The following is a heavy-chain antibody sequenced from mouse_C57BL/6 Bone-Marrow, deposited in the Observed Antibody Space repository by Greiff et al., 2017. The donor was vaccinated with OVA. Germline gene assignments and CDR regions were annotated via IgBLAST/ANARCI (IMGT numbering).Heavy chain of an antibody. J-gene: IGHJ3*01. CDR1: GYSFTSGYD. V-gene: IGHV3-1*01. D-gene: IGHD4-1*01. CDR3: ARGLDGFAY. CDR2: ISYSGST. Sequence: DVKLQESGPGMVKPSQSLSLTCTVTGYSFTSGYDWHWIRPFPGNQLELVGYISYSGSTNYNPSLKSRITITLYTSKNPFFLKLSSVTTEDTATYYCARGLDGFAYWGQGTLVTVSA.